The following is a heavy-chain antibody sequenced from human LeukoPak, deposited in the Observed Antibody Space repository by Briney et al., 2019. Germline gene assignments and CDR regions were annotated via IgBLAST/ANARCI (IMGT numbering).Heavy chain of an antibody. J-gene: IGHJ4*02. CDR2: INTDGSST. D-gene: IGHD2-2*02. Sequence: GGSLRLSCAASGFTFSSYWMHWVRQAPGKGLVWVSRINTDGSSTSYADSVKGRFTISRDNSKNTLYLQMNSLRAEDTAVYYCANPIPGKFFSGDNYFDYWGQGTLVTVSS. CDR1: GFTFSSYW. V-gene: IGHV3-74*01. CDR3: ANPIPGKFFSGDNYFDY.